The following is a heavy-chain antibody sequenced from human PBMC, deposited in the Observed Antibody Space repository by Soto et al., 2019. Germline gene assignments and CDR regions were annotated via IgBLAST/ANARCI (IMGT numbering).Heavy chain of an antibody. CDR3: ARWGYCSSSSCYDNWFDP. Sequence: GESLKISCKGSGYSFTSYWISWVRQMPGKGLEWMGRIDPSDSYTNYSPSFQGHVTISADKSISTAYLQWSSLRASDTAMYYCARWGYCSSSSCYDNWFDPWGQGTLVTVSS. CDR2: IDPSDSYT. CDR1: GYSFTSYW. J-gene: IGHJ5*02. V-gene: IGHV5-10-1*01. D-gene: IGHD2-2*01.